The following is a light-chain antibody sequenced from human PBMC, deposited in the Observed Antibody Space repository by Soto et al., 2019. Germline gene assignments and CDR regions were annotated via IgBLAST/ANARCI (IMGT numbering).Light chain of an antibody. CDR2: EVS. Sequence: QSALTQPASVSGSPGQSITISCTGTSSDIGGCKYVSWYQQHPGIAPKLMIYEVSNRPSGVSNRFSGSKSGNTASLTISGLQTEDEADYYCCSYTRRSTRVFGGGTQLAVL. J-gene: IGLJ2*01. V-gene: IGLV2-14*01. CDR1: SSDIGGCKY. CDR3: CSYTRRSTRV.